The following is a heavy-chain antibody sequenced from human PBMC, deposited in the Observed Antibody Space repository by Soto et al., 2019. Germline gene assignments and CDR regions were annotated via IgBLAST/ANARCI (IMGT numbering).Heavy chain of an antibody. J-gene: IGHJ4*02. CDR3: ARLMGSGWYVPPDY. V-gene: IGHV3-20*04. Sequence: EVQLVESGGGVLRPGGSLRLSCAASGFTFDDYGMSWVRQAPVKGLEWVSSINWNGGSTGHADSVKGRFTISRDNAKNTLYLQMSGLRAEDTALYYCARLMGSGWYVPPDYWGQGTLVTVSS. CDR2: INWNGGST. CDR1: GFTFDDYG. D-gene: IGHD6-19*01.